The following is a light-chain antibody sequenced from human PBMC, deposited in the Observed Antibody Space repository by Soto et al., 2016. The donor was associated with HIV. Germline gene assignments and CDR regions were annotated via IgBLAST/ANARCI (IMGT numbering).Light chain of an antibody. CDR1: QGIRNA. J-gene: IGKJ4*01. CDR2: AAS. CDR3: LQDYNYPPS. Sequence: AIQMTRSPSSLSASVGDRVTITCRASQGIRNALGWYQQKPGKAPELLIYAASSLRSGVPSRFSGSGSGTEFTLTISSLQPEDSATXYCLQDYNYPPSFGGGTKVELK. V-gene: IGKV1-6*01.